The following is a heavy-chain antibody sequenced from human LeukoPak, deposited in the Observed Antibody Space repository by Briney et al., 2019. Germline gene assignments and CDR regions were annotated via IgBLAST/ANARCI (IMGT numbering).Heavy chain of an antibody. Sequence: SETLSLTCSVSGYSISSGYYWGWIRQPPGKGLEWIGSVFHSGITYYKPSLKSRVTISVDTSKNQFSLRLSSVTAAGTAVYYCARVTGYVMEDYFDYWGQGTLVTVSS. CDR2: VFHSGIT. J-gene: IGHJ4*02. CDR3: ARVTGYVMEDYFDY. CDR1: GYSISSGYY. V-gene: IGHV4-38-2*02. D-gene: IGHD6-13*01.